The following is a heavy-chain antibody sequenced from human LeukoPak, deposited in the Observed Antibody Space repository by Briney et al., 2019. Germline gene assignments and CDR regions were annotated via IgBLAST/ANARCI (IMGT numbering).Heavy chain of an antibody. J-gene: IGHJ4*02. D-gene: IGHD1-26*01. CDR3: ARTGWELLLFDY. V-gene: IGHV4-38-2*02. Sequence: SETLSLTCTVSGYSISSGYYWGWIRQPPGKGLEWIGSIYHSGSTYYNPSLKSRVTISVDTSKNQFSLKLSSVTAADTAVYYCARTGWELLLFDYWGQGTLVTVSS. CDR2: IYHSGST. CDR1: GYSISSGYY.